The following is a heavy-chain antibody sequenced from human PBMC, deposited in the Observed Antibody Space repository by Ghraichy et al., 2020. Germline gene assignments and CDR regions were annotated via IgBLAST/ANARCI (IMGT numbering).Heavy chain of an antibody. V-gene: IGHV3-74*01. D-gene: IGHD3-10*01. Sequence: GDSLNISCAASGFTFSSYWMHWVRQAPGKGLVWVSRINSDGSSTSYADSVKGRFTISRDNAKNTLYLQMNSLRAEDTAVYYCARAEGISVDYWGQGTLVTVSS. J-gene: IGHJ4*02. CDR3: ARAEGISVDY. CDR1: GFTFSSYW. CDR2: INSDGSST.